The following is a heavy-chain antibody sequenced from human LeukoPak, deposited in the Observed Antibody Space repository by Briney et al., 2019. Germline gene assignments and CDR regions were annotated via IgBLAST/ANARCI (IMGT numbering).Heavy chain of an antibody. CDR1: GYSFTGYY. V-gene: IGHV1-2*02. Sequence: ASVKVSCKASGYSFTGYYMHWVRQAPGQGLEWMGWINPNSGGTNYAQKFQGRVTMTRDTSISTAYMELRRLRSDDTAVYYCARAGVWDYSDSSGYHNAAFDIWGQGTMVTVSS. J-gene: IGHJ3*02. CDR2: INPNSGGT. CDR3: ARAGVWDYSDSSGYHNAAFDI. D-gene: IGHD3-22*01.